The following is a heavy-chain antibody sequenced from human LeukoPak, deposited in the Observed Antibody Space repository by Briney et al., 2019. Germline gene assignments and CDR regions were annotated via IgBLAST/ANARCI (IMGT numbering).Heavy chain of an antibody. CDR1: GFTFSSYE. D-gene: IGHD3-10*01. CDR2: ISSSGSTV. CDR3: ARDLQSQISRPSGFDY. Sequence: GRTLRLSCAASGFTFSSYEMNWVRQAPGTGLEWVSYISSSGSTVYYADSGKGRFTISRDNAKNSLYLQMNSLRAEDTAVYYCARDLQSQISRPSGFDYWGQGTLVTVSS. J-gene: IGHJ4*02. V-gene: IGHV3-48*03.